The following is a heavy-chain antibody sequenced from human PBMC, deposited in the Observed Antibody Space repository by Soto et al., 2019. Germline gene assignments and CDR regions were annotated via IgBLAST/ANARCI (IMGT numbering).Heavy chain of an antibody. J-gene: IGHJ5*02. D-gene: IGHD3-3*01. CDR1: GYTFTGYY. V-gene: IGHV1-2*02. Sequence: QVQLVQSGAEVKKPGASVKVSCKASGYTFTGYYMHWVRQAPGQGLEWMGWINPNSGGTSYAQKFQGRVTMTRDTAISTAYRELGRVRSDDTAVYYCARDGSYYDFWSGRRWNWFDPWGQGALVTVSS. CDR2: INPNSGGT. CDR3: ARDGSYYDFWSGRRWNWFDP.